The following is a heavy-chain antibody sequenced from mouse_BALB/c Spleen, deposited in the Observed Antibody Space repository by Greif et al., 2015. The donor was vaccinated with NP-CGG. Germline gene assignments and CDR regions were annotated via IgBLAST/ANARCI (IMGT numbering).Heavy chain of an antibody. CDR3: ARNDGFAY. CDR1: GFNIKDTY. D-gene: IGHD2-12*01. CDR2: IDPANGNT. J-gene: IGHJ3*01. V-gene: IGHV14-3*02. Sequence: EVQVVESGAELAKPGASVKLSCTASGFNIKDTYMHWVKQRPEQGLEWIGRIDPANGNTKYDPKFQGKATITADTSSNTAYLQLSSLTSEDTAVYYCARNDGFAYWGQGTLVTVSA.